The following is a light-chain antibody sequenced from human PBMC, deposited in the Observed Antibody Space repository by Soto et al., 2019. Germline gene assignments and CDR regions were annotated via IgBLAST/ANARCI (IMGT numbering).Light chain of an antibody. Sequence: SVLTQSPGTVSLSPGESATLFCRTSQNIRNNYLAWYQQRPGQSPRLLIHGVFNRAAGIPDRFSGRGSGPDFTHTISGLQPEDSAVYYCQHYDGSPRTFGHGTKVEIK. V-gene: IGKV3-20*01. CDR3: QHYDGSPRT. CDR1: QNIRNNY. CDR2: GVF. J-gene: IGKJ2*01.